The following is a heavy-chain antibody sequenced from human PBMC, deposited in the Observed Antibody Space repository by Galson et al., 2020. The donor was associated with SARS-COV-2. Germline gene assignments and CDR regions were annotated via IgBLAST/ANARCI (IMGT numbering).Heavy chain of an antibody. V-gene: IGHV3-30*04. Sequence: GGSLRLSCAASGFTFSSYAMHWVRQAPGKGLEWVAVISYDGSNKYYADSVKGRFTISRDNSKNTLYLQMNSLRAEDTAVYYCARVSSGSYYVLGFDYWGRGTLVTVSS. J-gene: IGHJ4*02. CDR1: GFTFSSYA. CDR2: ISYDGSNK. D-gene: IGHD1-26*01. CDR3: ARVSSGSYYVLGFDY.